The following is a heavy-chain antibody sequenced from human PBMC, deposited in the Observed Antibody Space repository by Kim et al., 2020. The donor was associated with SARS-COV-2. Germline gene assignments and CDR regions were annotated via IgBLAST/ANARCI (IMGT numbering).Heavy chain of an antibody. D-gene: IGHD6-19*01. Sequence: TYYNPSLKSRVTISVDTSKNQFSLKLRSVTAADTAVYYCARTAVAGPPDYWGQGTLVTVSS. CDR2: T. CDR3: ARTAVAGPPDY. J-gene: IGHJ4*02. V-gene: IGHV4-39*01.